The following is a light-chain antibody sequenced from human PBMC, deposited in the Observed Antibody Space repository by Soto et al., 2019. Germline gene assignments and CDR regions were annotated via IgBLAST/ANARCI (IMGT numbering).Light chain of an antibody. V-gene: IGLV1-40*01. CDR1: SSNIGAGYD. Sequence: QSVLTQPPSVSGAPGQRVIISCTGSSSNIGAGYDVHWYQHLPGTAPKLLIYDNTNRPSGVPDRFSGSKSGTSASLAITGLQAEDEADYYCQSYDSTLSVVFGGGTKVTVL. J-gene: IGLJ2*01. CDR3: QSYDSTLSVV. CDR2: DNT.